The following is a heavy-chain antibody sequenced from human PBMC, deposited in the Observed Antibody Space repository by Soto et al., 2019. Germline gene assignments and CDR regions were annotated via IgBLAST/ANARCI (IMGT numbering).Heavy chain of an antibody. V-gene: IGHV3-48*01. Sequence: EIQLVESGGALVQPGGSLRLSCTATGFSFSVYSMNWVRQAPGKGLEWLSYIGPTGGSIYYADSVKARFTTSRDNVKNSLVLQMNGLTPDDTAVYFCTMGGKGGSSGWGQGTLVTVSS. CDR3: TMGGKGGSSG. J-gene: IGHJ4*02. D-gene: IGHD3-10*01. CDR2: IGPTGGSI. CDR1: GFSFSVYS.